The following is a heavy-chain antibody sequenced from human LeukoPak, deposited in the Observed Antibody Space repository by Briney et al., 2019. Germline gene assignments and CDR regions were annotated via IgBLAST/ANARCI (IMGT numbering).Heavy chain of an antibody. CDR2: ISGSGGST. CDR3: AKQWSGGDYNDWRTYNWFDP. CDR1: GFTFSSYA. Sequence: GGSLRLSCAASGFTFSSYAMSWVRQAPGKGLEWVSAISGSGGSTYYADSVKGRFTISRDNSKNTLYLQMNSLRAEDTAVYYCAKQWSGGDYNDWRTYNWFDPWGQGTLVTVSS. J-gene: IGHJ5*02. D-gene: IGHD2-21*02. V-gene: IGHV3-23*01.